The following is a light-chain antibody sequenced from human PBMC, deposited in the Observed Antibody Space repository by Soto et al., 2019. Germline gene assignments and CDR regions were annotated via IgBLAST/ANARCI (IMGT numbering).Light chain of an antibody. CDR3: CSYARGSTYV. CDR2: EGS. V-gene: IGLV2-23*01. Sequence: QSVLTQPASVSGSPGQSITISCTGTSSDVGSYNLVSWYQQHPGKVPQLMIYEGSKRPSGVSNRFSGSKSGNTASLTISGLXAEDEADYYCCSYARGSTYVFGTGTKV. CDR1: SSDVGSYNL. J-gene: IGLJ1*01.